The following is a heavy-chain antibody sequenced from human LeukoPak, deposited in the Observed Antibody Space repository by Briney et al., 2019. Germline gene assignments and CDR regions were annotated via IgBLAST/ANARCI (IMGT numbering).Heavy chain of an antibody. Sequence: GGSLRLSCAASGLTISDSWIHWVRQVPGKGLMWVSRLASDENNRIYADSVKGRFTISRDNAKNTLFLQMNSLRVEDTGFYYCARDAGWGRLDSWGQGALVTVSS. CDR1: GLTISDSW. CDR3: ARDAGWGRLDS. CDR2: LASDENNR. V-gene: IGHV3-74*01. J-gene: IGHJ4*02. D-gene: IGHD3-16*01.